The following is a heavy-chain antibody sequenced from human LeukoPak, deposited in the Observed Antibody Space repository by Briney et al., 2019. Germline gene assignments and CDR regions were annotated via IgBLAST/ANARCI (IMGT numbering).Heavy chain of an antibody. CDR2: VNPNSGNT. Sequence: GASVKVSCKASGYTFTSYDINWVRRATGQGLEWMGWVNPNSGNTGYAQKFQGRVTMTRNTSISTAYMALSSLRSEDTAVYYCARRAVAAYNWFDPWGQGTLVTVSS. CDR1: GYTFTSYD. J-gene: IGHJ5*02. V-gene: IGHV1-8*01. D-gene: IGHD6-19*01. CDR3: ARRAVAAYNWFDP.